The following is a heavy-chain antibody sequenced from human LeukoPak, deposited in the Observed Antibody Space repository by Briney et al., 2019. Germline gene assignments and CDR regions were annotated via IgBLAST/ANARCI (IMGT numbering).Heavy chain of an antibody. J-gene: IGHJ4*02. V-gene: IGHV3-7*01. Sequence: GGSLRLTCVASGFTFSSYWMSWVRQAPGKGLEWVANIKEDGSEQYYVDSVRGRFTFSRDNAKNSLYLQMNSLRAEDTAVYYCARDYWTDYWGQGTLVTVSS. D-gene: IGHD3/OR15-3a*01. CDR1: GFTFSSYW. CDR2: IKEDGSEQ. CDR3: ARDYWTDY.